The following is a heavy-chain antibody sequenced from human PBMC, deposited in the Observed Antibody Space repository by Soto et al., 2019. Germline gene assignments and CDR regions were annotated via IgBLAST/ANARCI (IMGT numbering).Heavy chain of an antibody. V-gene: IGHV1-46*02. CDR3: ARDLQYNFFDI. Sequence: ASVRVSCPGSEATLHTHYIHLVRQAPGQGLEWMGKIYASGGATSYAQKFKGRVTMSRDTSTSTIYMDLSSLGSEDTAIYYCARDLQYNFFDIWGQGTQVTVSS. CDR2: IYASGGAT. CDR1: EATLHTHY. J-gene: IGHJ4*02. D-gene: IGHD1-1*01.